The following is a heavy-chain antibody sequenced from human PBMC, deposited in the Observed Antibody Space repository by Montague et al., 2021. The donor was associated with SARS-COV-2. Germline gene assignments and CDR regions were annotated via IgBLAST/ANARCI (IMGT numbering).Heavy chain of an antibody. Sequence: CAISGDSVSDVSVSWNWLRHAPPTPLECLGRTYYRSRWFDHYEVSMKGRISIKADTSKNQFSLQLDSVTPEDTAVYYCARGDGLGPYTGYAFDIWGQGTLVTVSS. CDR2: TYYRSRWFD. V-gene: IGHV6-1*01. CDR1: GDSVSDVSVS. CDR3: ARGDGLGPYTGYAFDI. D-gene: IGHD3-16*01. J-gene: IGHJ3*02.